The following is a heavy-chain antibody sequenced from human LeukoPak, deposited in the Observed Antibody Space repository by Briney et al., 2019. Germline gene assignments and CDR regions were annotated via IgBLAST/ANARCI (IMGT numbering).Heavy chain of an antibody. Sequence: GGSLRLSCAASGFTFSSYAMHWVRQAPGKGLEYVSAISSNGGSTYYANSVKGRFTISRDNTKNTLYLQMGCLRAEDMAVYYCARGIVVVPAAMGYYFDYWGQGTLVTVSS. V-gene: IGHV3-64*01. CDR1: GFTFSSYA. CDR2: ISSNGGST. CDR3: ARGIVVVPAAMGYYFDY. J-gene: IGHJ4*02. D-gene: IGHD2-2*01.